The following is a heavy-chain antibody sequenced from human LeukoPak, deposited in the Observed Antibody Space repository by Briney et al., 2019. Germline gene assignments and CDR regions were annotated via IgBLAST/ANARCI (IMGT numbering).Heavy chain of an antibody. V-gene: IGHV3-30*02. Sequence: GGSLRLSCAASGFTFSSYMMTWVRQAPGKGLEWVAFIRYDGSDKYYADSVKGRFTISRDNSENTLYLEMNSLRPEDTAVYYCAKGFYYCSDGCPQYYYYMDVWGKGTTVIVSS. CDR3: AKGFYYCSDGCPQYYYYMDV. CDR2: IRYDGSDK. D-gene: IGHD2-15*01. CDR1: GFTFSSYM. J-gene: IGHJ6*03.